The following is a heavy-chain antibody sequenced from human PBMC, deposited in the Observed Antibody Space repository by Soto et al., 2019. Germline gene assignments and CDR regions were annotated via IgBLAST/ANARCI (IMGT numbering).Heavy chain of an antibody. J-gene: IGHJ4*02. Sequence: VHLVESGGGVIQPGGSLRLSCAASGFSVSNNYMTWVRQAPGKGQEWVSILYRSERSSTTYYADSVKGRFTISRDSFKNTLYLQMTSLRVEDTAVYYCARELDNWGYILAYWGQGTLVTVSS. CDR2: LYRSERSSTT. CDR1: GFSVSNNY. D-gene: IGHD3-22*01. V-gene: IGHV3-53*01. CDR3: ARELDNWGYILAY.